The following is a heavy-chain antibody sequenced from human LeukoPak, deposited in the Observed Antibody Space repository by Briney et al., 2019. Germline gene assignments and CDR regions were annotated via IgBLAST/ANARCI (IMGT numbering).Heavy chain of an antibody. V-gene: IGHV4-39*07. J-gene: IGHJ4*02. Sequence: SETLSLTCTVSGGSISSSSYYWGWIRQPPGKGLEWNGSIYYSGSTYYNPSLKSRVTISVDTSKNKFSLKLSSVTAADTAVYYCARDRVPAATYFDYWGQGTLVTVSS. CDR2: IYYSGST. CDR1: GGSISSSSYY. CDR3: ARDRVPAATYFDY. D-gene: IGHD2-2*01.